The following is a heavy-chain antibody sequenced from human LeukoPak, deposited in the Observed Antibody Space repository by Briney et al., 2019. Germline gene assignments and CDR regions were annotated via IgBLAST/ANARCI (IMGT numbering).Heavy chain of an antibody. D-gene: IGHD4-17*01. CDR3: ARNHGDYATGYYYYMDV. CDR2: IYTSGST. V-gene: IGHV4-4*07. Sequence: SETLSLTCTVSGGSISSYYWSWIRQPAGKGLEWIGRIYTSGSTNYNPSLKSRVTMSVDTSKNQFSLKLSSVAAADTAVYYCARNHGDYATGYYYYMDVWGKGTTVTVSS. J-gene: IGHJ6*03. CDR1: GGSISSYY.